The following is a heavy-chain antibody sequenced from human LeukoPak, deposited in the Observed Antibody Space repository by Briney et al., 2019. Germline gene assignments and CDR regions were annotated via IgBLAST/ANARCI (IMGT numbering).Heavy chain of an antibody. CDR3: ARDRSYCSGGSCYDPPFQH. J-gene: IGHJ1*01. Sequence: PGGSLRLSRAASGFTFSSYWMSWVRQAPGKGLEWVANIKQDGSEKYYVDSVKGRFTISRDNAKNSLYLQMNSLRAEDTAVYYCARDRSYCSGGSCYDPPFQHWGQGTLVTVSS. V-gene: IGHV3-7*03. CDR2: IKQDGSEK. CDR1: GFTFSSYW. D-gene: IGHD2-15*01.